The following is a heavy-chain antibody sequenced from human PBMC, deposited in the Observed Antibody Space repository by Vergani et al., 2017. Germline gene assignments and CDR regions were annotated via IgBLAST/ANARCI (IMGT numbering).Heavy chain of an antibody. Sequence: QVQLQQSGPGLVKPSETLTLTCDVSDSSIMTNPYWGWFRQSPGKGREWIGCIHHSGDTHYNSSLKSRVSISIVSSSKYSLSLTSVTAADTAIYYCARRRGSGGFFPSSYFYGMDVWGHGTTVTVSS. CDR2: IHHSGDT. CDR1: DSSIMTNPY. CDR3: ARRRGSGGFFPSSYFYGMDV. V-gene: IGHV4-38-2*01. J-gene: IGHJ6*02. D-gene: IGHD3-10*01.